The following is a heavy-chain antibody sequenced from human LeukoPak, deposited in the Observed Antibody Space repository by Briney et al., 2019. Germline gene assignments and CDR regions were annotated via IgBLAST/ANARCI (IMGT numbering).Heavy chain of an antibody. CDR2: ISGSGGTT. D-gene: IGHD2-15*01. CDR1: GFTFSSYA. V-gene: IGHV3-23*01. Sequence: GGSLRLSCAASGFTFSSYAMSWVRQAPGKGREWVSAISGSGGTTYYADAVKGRFTISGDNSKNTLYLQMNSLRAEDTAVYYCAKDRGMFLVGYLDYWGQGTLVTVSS. CDR3: AKDRGMFLVGYLDY. J-gene: IGHJ4*02.